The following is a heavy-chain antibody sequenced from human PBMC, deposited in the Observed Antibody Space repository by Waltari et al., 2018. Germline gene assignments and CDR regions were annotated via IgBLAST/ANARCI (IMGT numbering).Heavy chain of an antibody. V-gene: IGHV4-38-2*01. CDR3: ARALERPLHFDY. CDR1: GYSISSGYY. Sequence: QVQLQESGPGLVKPSETLSLTCAVSGYSISSGYYWGWIRQPPGKGLEWIGSIYHSGSTYYNPSLKSRVTISVDTSKNQCSLKLSAVTAADTAVYYCARALERPLHFDYWGQGTLVTVSS. D-gene: IGHD1-1*01. J-gene: IGHJ4*02. CDR2: IYHSGST.